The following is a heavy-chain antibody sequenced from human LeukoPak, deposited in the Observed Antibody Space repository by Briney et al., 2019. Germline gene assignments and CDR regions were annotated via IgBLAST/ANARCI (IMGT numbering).Heavy chain of an antibody. CDR2: IKEDGSDK. CDR3: ARDSAGYDY. J-gene: IGHJ4*02. V-gene: IGHV3-7*01. Sequence: GGSLRLSCATSGFTLSSYSMNWVRQAPGKGLEWVANIKEDGSDKYYVDSVKGRFTISRDNAKNSLYLQMNSLRAEDTAVYYCARDSAGYDYWGQGTLVTVSS. CDR1: GFTLSSYS. D-gene: IGHD5-12*01.